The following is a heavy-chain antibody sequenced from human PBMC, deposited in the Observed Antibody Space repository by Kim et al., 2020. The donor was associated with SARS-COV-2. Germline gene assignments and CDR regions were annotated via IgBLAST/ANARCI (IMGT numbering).Heavy chain of an antibody. CDR2: INSDGSSI. D-gene: IGHD3-22*01. CDR1: GFTFSSYW. CDR3: ARGAKEYYYDSSGYYRRHYHYYYAMDV. J-gene: IGHJ6*02. Sequence: GGSLRRSCVGSGFTFSSYWMHWVRQGPGKGLVWVSRINSDGSSITYADSVKGRFTISRDNAKNTLHLQMNSLRAEDTAVYYCARGAKEYYYDSSGYYRRHYHYYYAMDVWGQGTTVTVSS. V-gene: IGHV3-74*01.